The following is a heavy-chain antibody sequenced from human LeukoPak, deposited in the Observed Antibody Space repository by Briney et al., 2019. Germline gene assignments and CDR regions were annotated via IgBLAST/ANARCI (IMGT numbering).Heavy chain of an antibody. CDR3: ARDRDYYDSSGYYSMLDY. CDR1: GGSISNYY. D-gene: IGHD3-22*01. CDR2: IYYSGST. Sequence: SETLSLTCTVSGGSISNYYWGWIRQPPGKGLEWIGSIYYSGSTYYNPSLKSRVTISVDTSKNQFSLKLSSVTAADTAVYYCARDRDYYDSSGYYSMLDYWGQGTLVTVSS. J-gene: IGHJ4*02. V-gene: IGHV4-39*07.